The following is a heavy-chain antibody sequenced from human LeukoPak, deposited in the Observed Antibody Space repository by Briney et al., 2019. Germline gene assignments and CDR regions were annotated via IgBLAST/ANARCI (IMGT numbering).Heavy chain of an antibody. CDR2: IYYSRST. CDR1: GGSISSGDYY. J-gene: IGHJ4*02. D-gene: IGHD4-17*01. V-gene: IGHV4-30-4*08. CDR3: ARGGGYGDHDY. Sequence: SETLSLTCTVSGGSISSGDYYWSWLRQPPGKGLEWIGYIYYSRSTYYNPSLKSRVTISVDTSKNQFSLKLSSVTAADTAVYYCARGGGYGDHDYWGQGTLVTVSS.